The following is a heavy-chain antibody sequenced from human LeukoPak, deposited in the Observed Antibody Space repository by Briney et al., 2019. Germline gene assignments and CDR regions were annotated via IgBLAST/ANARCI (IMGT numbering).Heavy chain of an antibody. CDR2: INYSGNT. J-gene: IGHJ6*02. V-gene: IGHV4-31*03. Sequence: PSETLSLTCTVSGGSISSSSYYWGWIRQPPGKGLEWIGYINYSGNTYYNPSLKSRVTISVDTSKNQFSLKLSSVTAADTAVYYCARNELISSNYYYYGMDVWGQGTTVTVSS. CDR3: ARNELISSNYYYYGMDV. CDR1: GGSISSSSYY.